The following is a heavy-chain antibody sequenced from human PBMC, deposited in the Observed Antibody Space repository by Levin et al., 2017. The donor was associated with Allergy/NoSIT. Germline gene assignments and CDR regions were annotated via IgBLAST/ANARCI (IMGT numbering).Heavy chain of an antibody. CDR1: GFTFISYW. CDR3: ARGTDYGLFEY. CDR2: INSDGSTT. D-gene: IGHD4-17*01. J-gene: IGHJ4*02. V-gene: IGHV3-74*01. Sequence: PGGSLRLSCSASGFTFISYWMYWVRQAPGKGLVWVSRINSDGSTTDYADSVKGRFTISRDNAKNTLYLQMHSLRADDTAVYYCARGTDYGLFEYWGQGTLVTVSS.